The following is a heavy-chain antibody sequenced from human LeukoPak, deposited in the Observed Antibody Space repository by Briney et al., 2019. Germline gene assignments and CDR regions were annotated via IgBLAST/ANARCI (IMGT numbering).Heavy chain of an antibody. CDR2: ISYDGSNK. D-gene: IGHD3-22*01. V-gene: IGHV3-30-3*01. CDR3: ARVSDLVYYYDSSGYPLDY. Sequence: GGSLRLSCAASGFTFSSYAMHWVRQAPGKGLEWVAVISYDGSNKYYADSVKGRFTISGDNSKNTLYLQMNSLRAEDTAVYYCARVSDLVYYYDSSGYPLDYWGQGTLVTVSS. CDR1: GFTFSSYA. J-gene: IGHJ4*02.